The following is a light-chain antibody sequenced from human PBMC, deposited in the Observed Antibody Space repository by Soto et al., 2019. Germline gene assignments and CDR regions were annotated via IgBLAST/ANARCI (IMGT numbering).Light chain of an antibody. Sequence: DIVMTQSPLSLPVTPGEPASISCRSSQSLLHINGYNSLDWYLQKPGQSPQLLIYLGSNRASGVPDRFSGSGSGTDFTLKISRVEAEDVGIYYCMQALQTPWTFGQGTKVDIK. CDR2: LGS. J-gene: IGKJ1*01. CDR1: QSLLHINGYNS. CDR3: MQALQTPWT. V-gene: IGKV2-28*01.